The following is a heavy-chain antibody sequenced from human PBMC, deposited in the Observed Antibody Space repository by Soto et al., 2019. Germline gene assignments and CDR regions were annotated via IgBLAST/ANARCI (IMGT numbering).Heavy chain of an antibody. CDR2: ISYDGSNK. D-gene: IGHD6-19*01. Sequence: QVQLVESGGGVVQPGRSLRLSCAASGFTFSSYAMHWVRQAPGKGLEWVAVISYDGSNKYYADSVKGRFTISRDNSKNTLYLQMNSLRAEDTAVYYCARLSLKKAVAGPLDYWGQGTLVTVSS. J-gene: IGHJ4*02. CDR3: ARLSLKKAVAGPLDY. V-gene: IGHV3-30-3*01. CDR1: GFTFSSYA.